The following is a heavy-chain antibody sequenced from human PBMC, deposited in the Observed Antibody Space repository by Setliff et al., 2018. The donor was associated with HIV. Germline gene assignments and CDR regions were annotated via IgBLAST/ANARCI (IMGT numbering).Heavy chain of an antibody. D-gene: IGHD3-16*02. CDR1: GGSISTSY. Sequence: PSETLSLTCTVSGGSISTSYWNWIRQPPGKGLEWIAYIYISGTTNYNPSLKSRVTISLDTSKNQFYLNLNSVTDADTALYYCARHKDSDYVWGSYRPDGFDIWGQGTTVTVSS. V-gene: IGHV4-4*09. CDR2: IYISGTT. CDR3: ARHKDSDYVWGSYRPDGFDI. J-gene: IGHJ3*02.